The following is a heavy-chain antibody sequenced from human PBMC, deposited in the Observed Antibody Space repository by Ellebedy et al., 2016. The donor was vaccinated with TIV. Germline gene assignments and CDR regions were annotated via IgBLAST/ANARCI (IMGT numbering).Heavy chain of an antibody. CDR2: IYYSGST. CDR1: GGSISSSSHY. D-gene: IGHD3-10*01. J-gene: IGHJ5*02. Sequence: SETLSLTCTVSGGSISSSSHYWGWIRQPPGKGLEWIGSIYYSGSTYYHPSLKSRVTISVDTSKNQFSLRLTSVTAADTAVYFCASGYYGSGSFLNWFDPWGQGTLVTVSS. CDR3: ASGYYGSGSFLNWFDP. V-gene: IGHV4-39*01.